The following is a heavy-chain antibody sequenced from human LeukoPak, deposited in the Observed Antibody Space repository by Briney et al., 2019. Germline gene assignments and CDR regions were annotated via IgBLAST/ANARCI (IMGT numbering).Heavy chain of an antibody. CDR1: GFTFSSYG. Sequence: GGSLRLSCAASGFTFSSYGMHWVRQAPGKGLEWVAFIRYDGSNKYYADSVKGRFTISIDNSKNTLYLQMNSLRAEDTAVYYCARDEMRSLRFLEGGSGVYYYYYYMDVWGKGTTVTVSS. J-gene: IGHJ6*03. CDR3: ARDEMRSLRFLEGGSGVYYYYYYMDV. CDR2: IRYDGSNK. D-gene: IGHD3-3*01. V-gene: IGHV3-30*02.